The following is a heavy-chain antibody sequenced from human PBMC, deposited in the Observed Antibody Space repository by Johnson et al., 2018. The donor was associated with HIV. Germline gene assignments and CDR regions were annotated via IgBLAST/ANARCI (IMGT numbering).Heavy chain of an antibody. Sequence: QEQLVESGGGLVQPGGSLRLSCAASGFTFRSYAMHWVRQAPGKGLAWVAVISYDGSNKYYADSVKGRFTISRDNSKNTLYLQMNSLRAEDTAVYYCARASSIAARGADAFDIWGQGTMVTVSS. CDR3: ARASSIAARGADAFDI. J-gene: IGHJ3*02. V-gene: IGHV3-30*14. D-gene: IGHD6-6*01. CDR2: ISYDGSNK. CDR1: GFTFRSYA.